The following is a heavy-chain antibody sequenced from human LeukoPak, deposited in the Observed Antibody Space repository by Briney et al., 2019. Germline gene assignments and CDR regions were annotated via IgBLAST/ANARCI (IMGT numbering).Heavy chain of an antibody. CDR1: GMTFTNAW. V-gene: IGHV3-15*01. Sequence: GGSLRLSCSVSGMTFTNAWMTWVRQAPGKGLEWVARIKSKVRGGTSDYAAPVEGRFTISRDDSEKKLYLQMNNLKSEDTALYYCTTDPVGIYDADYWGQGTLVTVSS. D-gene: IGHD3-10*01. CDR2: IKSKVRGGTS. J-gene: IGHJ4*02. CDR3: TTDPVGIYDADY.